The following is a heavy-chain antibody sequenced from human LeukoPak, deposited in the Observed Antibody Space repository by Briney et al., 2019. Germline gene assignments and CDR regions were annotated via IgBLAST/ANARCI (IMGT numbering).Heavy chain of an antibody. V-gene: IGHV1-2*02. D-gene: IGHD2-2*01. J-gene: IGHJ5*02. CDR2: INPNSGGT. CDR3: ARDSLYCSSTSCWFDP. CDR1: GYTFTGYY. Sequence: GASVKVSCKASGYTFTGYYMHWVRQAPGQGLEWMGWINPNSGGTNYAQKFQGRVTVTRDTSISTAYMELSRLRSDDTAVYYCARDSLYCSSTSCWFDPWGQGTLVTVSS.